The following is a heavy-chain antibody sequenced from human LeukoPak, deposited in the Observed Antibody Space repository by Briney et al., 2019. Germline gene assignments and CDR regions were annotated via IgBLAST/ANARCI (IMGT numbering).Heavy chain of an antibody. CDR2: INHNGETI. CDR3: ARDNDWAFDY. J-gene: IGHJ4*02. CDR1: GFPFSSYV. V-gene: IGHV3-48*02. Sequence: GGSLRLSGAASGFPFSSYVMSWVRQAPGKGLEWVSYINHNGETIYYPDFVKGRFTISRDNAKNSLYLQMNSLRDEDTAVYYCARDNDWAFDYWGQGTLVTVSS. D-gene: IGHD3-9*01.